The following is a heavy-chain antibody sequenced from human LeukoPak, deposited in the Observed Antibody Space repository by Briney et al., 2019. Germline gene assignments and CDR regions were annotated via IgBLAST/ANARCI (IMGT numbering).Heavy chain of an antibody. CDR3: ASMIRGDDY. CDR1: GGSFSGYY. CDR2: INHSGST. Sequence: SETLSLTCAVYGGSFSGYYWSWIRQPPGKGLEWIGEINHSGSTNYNPPLKSRVTISVDTSKNQFSLKLSSVTAADTAVYYCASMIRGDDYWGQGTLVTVSS. J-gene: IGHJ4*02. D-gene: IGHD3-10*01. V-gene: IGHV4-34*01.